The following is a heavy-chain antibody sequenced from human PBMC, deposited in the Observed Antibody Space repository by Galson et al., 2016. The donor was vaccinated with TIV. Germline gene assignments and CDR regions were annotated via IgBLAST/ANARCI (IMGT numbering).Heavy chain of an antibody. CDR2: TYCRSRCYY. V-gene: IGHV6-1*01. J-gene: IGHJ3*01. CDR1: GDSVSSNSAA. D-gene: IGHD3-10*01. Sequence: CAISGDSVSSNSAAWNWIRQSPSRGLEWLGRTYCRSRCYYDYAVSVKSRITIESDTSKNQFSLQLNSVTSEDTAVCYCARAAGRNGATCHATCESFDFWGQGTKATVSS. CDR3: ARAAGRNGATCHATCESFDF.